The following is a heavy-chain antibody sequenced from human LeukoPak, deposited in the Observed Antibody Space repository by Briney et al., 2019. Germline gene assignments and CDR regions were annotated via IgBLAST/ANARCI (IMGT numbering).Heavy chain of an antibody. D-gene: IGHD2-8*01. CDR1: GFXFSNYW. CDR2: INSDGSST. V-gene: IGHV3-74*01. Sequence: PGGSLRLSCAASGFXFSNYWINWVRQAPGKGLVWVSHINSDGSSTTYADSVKGRFTISRDNARNTLYLQMDSLRAEDTAVYCCARDRMVGYYHYGMDVWGQGTTVSVSS. J-gene: IGHJ6*02. CDR3: ARDRMVGYYHYGMDV.